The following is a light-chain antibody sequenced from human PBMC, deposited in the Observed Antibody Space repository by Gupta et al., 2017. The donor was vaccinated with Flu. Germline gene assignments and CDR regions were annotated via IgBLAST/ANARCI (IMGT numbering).Light chain of an antibody. Sequence: QSALTQPASVPGSPGQSITISCTGTCSDVGADNYVSWYRHNPGKAHKLIIYEVNNRPSGVSNRFSGSKSGNTASLTISGLKAEDEADYYCSSDTASSSGVFGGGTRLTVL. CDR3: SSDTASSSGV. V-gene: IGLV2-14*01. CDR2: EVN. J-gene: IGLJ3*02. CDR1: CSDVGADNY.